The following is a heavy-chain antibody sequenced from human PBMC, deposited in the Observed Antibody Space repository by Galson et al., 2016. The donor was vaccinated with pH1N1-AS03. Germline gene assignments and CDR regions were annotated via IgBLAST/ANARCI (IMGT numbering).Heavy chain of an antibody. Sequence: SLRLSCAASGFTFSNYAMHWVRQAPGMGLEWVAIISSDGSKIHNADSVKGRFTISRDNSKNTLYLQMNSLRTDDTSVYYCAGSHRSSGHNLHYWGQGTLVTVSS. D-gene: IGHD6-13*01. CDR3: AGSHRSSGHNLHY. J-gene: IGHJ4*02. V-gene: IGHV3-30*04. CDR1: GFTFSNYA. CDR2: ISSDGSKI.